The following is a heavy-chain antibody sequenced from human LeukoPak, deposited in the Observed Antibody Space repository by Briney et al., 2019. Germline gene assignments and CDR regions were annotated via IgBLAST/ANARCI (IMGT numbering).Heavy chain of an antibody. D-gene: IGHD2-2*01. J-gene: IGHJ6*03. Sequence: SETLSLTCAVSGGSISSGGYSWSWIRQPPGKGLEWIGYIYYSGSTYYNPSLKSRVTISVDTSKNQFSLKLSSVTAADTAVYYCASLPVPAAIGRYYYYYMDVWGKGTTVTVSS. CDR3: ASLPVPAAIGRYYYYYMDV. CDR2: IYYSGST. V-gene: IGHV4-30-4*07. CDR1: GGSISSGGYS.